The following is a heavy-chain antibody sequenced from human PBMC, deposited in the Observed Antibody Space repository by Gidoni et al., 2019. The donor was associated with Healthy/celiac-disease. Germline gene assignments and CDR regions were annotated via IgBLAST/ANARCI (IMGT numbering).Heavy chain of an antibody. Sequence: VQLVQSGAEVKKPGSSVKVSCQASGGTFSSYAISWVRQAPGQGLEWMGGIIPIFGTSNYAQKFQGRVTITADKSTSTADMELSSLRSEDTAVYYCANDCSSTSCTSAYYYGMDVWGQGTTITVSS. J-gene: IGHJ6*02. CDR2: IIPIFGTS. CDR3: ANDCSSTSCTSAYYYGMDV. CDR1: GGTFSSYA. D-gene: IGHD2-2*01. V-gene: IGHV1-69*06.